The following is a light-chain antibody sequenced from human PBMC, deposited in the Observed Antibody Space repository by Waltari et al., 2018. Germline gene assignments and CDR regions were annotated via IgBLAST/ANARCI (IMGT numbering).Light chain of an antibody. CDR3: SSYTTSSTYV. CDR1: NSDVGGYNY. Sequence: QSALTQPASVSGSPGQSITISCTGTNSDVGGYNYVSWYQQHPGKAPKLLIYEVSNRPSGVSNRFSGAKSGNTASPTIAGLQAEDVADYYCSSYTTSSTYVFGSGTTVTV. CDR2: EVS. J-gene: IGLJ1*01. V-gene: IGLV2-14*01.